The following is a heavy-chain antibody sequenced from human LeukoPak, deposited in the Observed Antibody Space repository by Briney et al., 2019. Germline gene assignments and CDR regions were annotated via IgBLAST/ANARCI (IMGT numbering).Heavy chain of an antibody. D-gene: IGHD4-11*01. V-gene: IGHV1-69*13. J-gene: IGHJ4*02. Sequence: SVXVSCKASGGTFSSYAISWVRQAPGQGLEWMGGIIPIFGTANYAQKFQGRVTITADESTSTAYMELSSLRSEDTAVYYCAREGADYSNSYYFDYWGQGTLVTVSS. CDR3: AREGADYSNSYYFDY. CDR2: IIPIFGTA. CDR1: GGTFSSYA.